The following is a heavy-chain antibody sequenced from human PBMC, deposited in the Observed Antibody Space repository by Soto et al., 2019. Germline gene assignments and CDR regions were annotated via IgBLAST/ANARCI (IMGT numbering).Heavy chain of an antibody. J-gene: IGHJ5*02. CDR3: AKEHIAADGPNWFDP. CDR1: GFTFDDYA. V-gene: IGHV3-9*01. Sequence: EVQLVESGGGLVQPGRSLRLSCAASGFTFDDYAMHWVRQAPGKGLEWVSGISWNRGSIGYADSVKGRFTISRDNAKNYLYLQMNSLRAEYTALYYWAKEHIAADGPNWFDPWGQGTLVTVSS. CDR2: ISWNRGSI. D-gene: IGHD6-13*01.